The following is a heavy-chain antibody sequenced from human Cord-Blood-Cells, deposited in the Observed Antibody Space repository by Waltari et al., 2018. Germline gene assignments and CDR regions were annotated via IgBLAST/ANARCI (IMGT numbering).Heavy chain of an antibody. D-gene: IGHD3-10*01. CDR3: ARDDGSRDFQH. V-gene: IGHV4-59*01. J-gene: IGHJ1*01. CDR1: GGSISSYY. Sequence: QVQLQESGPGLVKPSETLSLTCTVPGGSISSYYWSWIRQPPGKGLEWIGYIYYSGSTNYNPSLKSRVTISVDTSKNQFSLKLSSVTAADTAVYYCARDDGSRDFQHWGQGTLVTVSS. CDR2: IYYSGST.